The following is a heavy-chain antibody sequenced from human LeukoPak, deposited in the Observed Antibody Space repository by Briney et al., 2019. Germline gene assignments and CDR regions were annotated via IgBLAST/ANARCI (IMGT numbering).Heavy chain of an antibody. J-gene: IGHJ4*02. CDR3: ASTPNGVAAIYFDY. CDR1: RFTFNKYG. Sequence: PGGSLRLSCAASRFTFNKYGMHWVRQAPGKGLEWVAFIRYDGSNKYYADSVKGRFTISRDNAKNTLYLQMNSLRAGDTAVYYCASTPNGVAAIYFDYWGQGTLVTVSS. CDR2: IRYDGSNK. V-gene: IGHV3-30*02. D-gene: IGHD2-15*01.